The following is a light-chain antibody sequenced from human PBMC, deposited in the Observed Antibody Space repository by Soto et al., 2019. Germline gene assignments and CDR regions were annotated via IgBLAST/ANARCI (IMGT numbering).Light chain of an antibody. J-gene: IGLJ1*01. Sequence: QSALTQPPSASGSPGQSVTISCTGTSSDVGGYNFVSWYQQHPGKAPKLMIYEVNRRPSGVPDRFSGSKSGNTASLTVSGIKAEDEADYYCSSYAGSNSYVFGIGTKVT. CDR2: EVN. V-gene: IGLV2-8*01. CDR3: SSYAGSNSYV. CDR1: SSDVGGYNF.